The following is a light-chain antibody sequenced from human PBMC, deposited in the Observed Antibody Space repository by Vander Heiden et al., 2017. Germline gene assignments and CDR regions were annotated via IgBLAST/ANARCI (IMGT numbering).Light chain of an antibody. CDR2: EVN. CDR3: CSYGGSTTYVV. J-gene: IGLJ2*01. Sequence: QSALTQPASVSGSPGQSITFSCTGTSSDVGTYNLVSWYQHYPGKAPKLMIYEVNKRPSGVADRFSGSKSGNTASLTISGLQAEDEADYYCCSYGGSTTYVVFGGGTKLTVL. CDR1: SSDVGTYNL. V-gene: IGLV2-23*02.